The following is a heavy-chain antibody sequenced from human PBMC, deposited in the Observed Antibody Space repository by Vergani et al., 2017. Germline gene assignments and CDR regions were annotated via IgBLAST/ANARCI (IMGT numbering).Heavy chain of an antibody. CDR2: IYTSGST. J-gene: IGHJ5*02. D-gene: IGHD4-17*01. CDR3: AREGVTTVTAKWFDP. V-gene: IGHV4-61*02. CDR1: GGSISSGSYY. Sequence: QVQLQESGPGLVKPSQTLSLTCTVPGGSISSGSYYWSWIRQPAGKGLEWLGRIYTSGSTNYNPSLKSRVTISVDTSKNQFSLKLSSVTAADTAVYYCAREGVTTVTAKWFDPWGQGTLVTVSS.